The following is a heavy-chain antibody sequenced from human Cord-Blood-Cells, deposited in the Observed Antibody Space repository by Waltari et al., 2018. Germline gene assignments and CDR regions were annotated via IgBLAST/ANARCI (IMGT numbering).Heavy chain of an antibody. J-gene: IGHJ3*02. V-gene: IGHV4-38-2*02. CDR1: GYSISSGYY. D-gene: IGHD6-13*01. CDR3: ARDLFIYSSSWYDAFDI. CDR2: IYHIGST. Sequence: QVQLQESGPGLVKPSETLSLTCTVSGYSISSGYYWGWIRQPPGKGLEWIGSIYHIGSTYYNPSLMSRVTISVDTSNNQFSLKLSSVTAVDTAVYYCARDLFIYSSSWYDAFDIWGQGTMVTVSS.